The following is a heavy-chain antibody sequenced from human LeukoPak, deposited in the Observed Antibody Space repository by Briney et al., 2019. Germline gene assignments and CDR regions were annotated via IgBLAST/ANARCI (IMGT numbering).Heavy chain of an antibody. J-gene: IGHJ4*02. V-gene: IGHV4-59*01. CDR1: GGSISTYY. D-gene: IGHD2-21*01. Sequence: SETLSLTCAVSGGSISTYYWSWIRQSPGKGLEWIGYIYHNGDTRYNPSLKSRVTISVDTSKNNFSLKLNSVTTADTAVYYCAREGYSGADFDSWGQGTLVTVSS. CDR3: AREGYSGADFDS. CDR2: IYHNGDT.